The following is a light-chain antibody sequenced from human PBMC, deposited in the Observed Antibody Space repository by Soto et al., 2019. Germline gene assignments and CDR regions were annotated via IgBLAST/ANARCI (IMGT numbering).Light chain of an antibody. V-gene: IGKV3-15*01. J-gene: IGKJ2*01. CDR3: QQYNNWPPVYT. CDR1: QSVSSN. CDR2: GAS. Sequence: EIVMTQSPATLSVSPGERATLSCRASQSVSSNLAWYQQRAGQAPRLLFYGASTRAPGLPARFSGSGSGTEFTRTISSLQSEDFAVYYCQQYNNWPPVYTFGQGTKLEIK.